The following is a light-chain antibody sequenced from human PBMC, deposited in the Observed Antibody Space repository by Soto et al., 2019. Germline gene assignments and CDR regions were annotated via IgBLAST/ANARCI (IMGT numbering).Light chain of an antibody. V-gene: IGLV2-14*01. CDR2: DVS. CDR1: SSDVGA. Sequence: QSVLTQPASVSGSPGQSITISCTGTSSDVGAVSWYQQHPGKAPKLMIYDVSNRPSGVSNRFSGSKSGNTASLTISGLQAEDAADYYCNLYTSSNTPPYVFGTGTKLTVL. CDR3: NLYTSSNTPPYV. J-gene: IGLJ1*01.